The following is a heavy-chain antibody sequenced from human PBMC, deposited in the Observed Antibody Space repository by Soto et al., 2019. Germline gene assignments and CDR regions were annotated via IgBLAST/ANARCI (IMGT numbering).Heavy chain of an antibody. D-gene: IGHD6-13*01. J-gene: IGHJ5*02. Sequence: PSETLSLTCTVSGGSVSSGGYYWSWIRQHPGKGLEWTGYIYYSGSTYYNPSLKSRVTISVDTSKNQFSLKLSSVTAADTAVYYCARDIAAAGSNCFDPWGQGTLVPVSS. CDR3: ARDIAAAGSNCFDP. CDR2: IYYSGST. CDR1: GGSVSSGGYY. V-gene: IGHV4-31*03.